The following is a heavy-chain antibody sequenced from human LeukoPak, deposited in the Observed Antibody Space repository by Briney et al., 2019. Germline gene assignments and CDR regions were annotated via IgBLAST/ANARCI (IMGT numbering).Heavy chain of an antibody. CDR1: GGSVSNSDYY. V-gene: IGHV4-39*01. CDR3: AKNDFWSGYYGH. J-gene: IGHJ4*02. D-gene: IGHD3-3*01. Sequence: KPSETLSLTCIVSGGSVSNSDYYWGWIRQPPGRGLEWIGNISYSGRTYYNPSPKSRVTISADTTKNQLSLKLSSVTAADTAVYYRAKNDFWSGYYGHWGQGILVTVSS. CDR2: ISYSGRT.